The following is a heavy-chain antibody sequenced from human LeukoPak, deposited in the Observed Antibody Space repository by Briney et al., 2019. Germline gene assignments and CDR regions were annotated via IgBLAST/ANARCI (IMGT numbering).Heavy chain of an antibody. CDR1: GGSFSGYY. D-gene: IGHD2-21*01. J-gene: IGHJ3*02. CDR3: ARVPLWRGAFDI. CDR2: INHSGST. Sequence: SETLSLTCAVYGGSFSGYYWSWIRQPPGKGLGWIGEINHSGSTNYNPSLKSRVTISVDTSKNQFSLKLSSVTAADTAVYYCARVPLWRGAFDIWGQGTMVTVSS. V-gene: IGHV4-34*01.